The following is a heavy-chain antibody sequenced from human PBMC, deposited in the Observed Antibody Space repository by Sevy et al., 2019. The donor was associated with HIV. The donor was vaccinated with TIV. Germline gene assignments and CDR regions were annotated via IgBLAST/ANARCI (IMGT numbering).Heavy chain of an antibody. CDR2: INHSGST. D-gene: IGHD3-10*01. CDR1: GGSFSGYY. J-gene: IGHJ6*02. V-gene: IGHV4-34*01. Sequence: SETLSLTCAVYGGSFSGYYWSWIRQPPGKGLEWIGEINHSGSTNYNPSLKSRVTISVDTSKNHFSLKLSSVTAADTAVYYCARDNVVRGVIASLSNYYYGMDVWGQGTTVTVSS. CDR3: ARDNVVRGVIASLSNYYYGMDV.